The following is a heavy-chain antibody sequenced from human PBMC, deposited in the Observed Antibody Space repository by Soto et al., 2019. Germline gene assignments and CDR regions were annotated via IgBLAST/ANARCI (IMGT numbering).Heavy chain of an antibody. CDR1: GFTFGDYA. CDR2: IRSKAYGGTT. V-gene: IGHV3-49*03. Sequence: GGSLRLSCTASGFTFGDYAMIWFRQAPGKGLEWVGFIRSKAYGGTTEYAASVKGRFTISRDDSKSIAYLQMNSLKTEDTAVYYCTRDFTYGSLYYYYGMDVWGQGTTVTVSS. CDR3: TRDFTYGSLYYYYGMDV. J-gene: IGHJ6*02. D-gene: IGHD3-10*01.